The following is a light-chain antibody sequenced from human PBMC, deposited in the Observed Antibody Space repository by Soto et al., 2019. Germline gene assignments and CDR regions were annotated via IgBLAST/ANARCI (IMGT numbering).Light chain of an antibody. CDR1: QSVSSSY. CDR2: GAS. CDR3: QRYGSAPLVT. V-gene: IGKV3-20*01. J-gene: IGKJ5*01. Sequence: EIVLTQSPGTLSLSPGERATLSCRASQSVSSSYLAWYQQKPGQAPRLVIHGASRRATGIPDRFSGSGSGTDFTLTISRLEAEDLAVYYCQRYGSAPLVTFGQGTRLEIK.